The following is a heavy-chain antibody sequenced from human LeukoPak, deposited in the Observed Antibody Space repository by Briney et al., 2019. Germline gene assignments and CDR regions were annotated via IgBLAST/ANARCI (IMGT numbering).Heavy chain of an antibody. CDR3: ARGPSGYHNT. J-gene: IGHJ4*02. CDR2: ISNSGNTK. V-gene: IGHV3-48*03. Sequence: GGSLRLSCAASGFTFSNYEMNWIRQAPGKGLEWISYISNSGNTKYYADSVKGRFTISRDNANNSVYLQMNSLRAEDTAVYYCARGPSGYHNTGGQGTLVTVSS. D-gene: IGHD5-12*01. CDR1: GFTFSNYE.